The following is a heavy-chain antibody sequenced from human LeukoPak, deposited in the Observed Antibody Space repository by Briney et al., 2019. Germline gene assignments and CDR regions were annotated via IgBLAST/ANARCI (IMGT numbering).Heavy chain of an antibody. D-gene: IGHD2-2*01. Sequence: QPGGSLRLSCAASGFTFSSYWMSWVRQAPGKGLEWVANIKQDGSEKYYVDSVKGRFTISRDNAKNSLYLQMNSLRAEDTAVYYCARDSSHCSSTSCYLLVDYWGQGTLVTVSS. J-gene: IGHJ4*02. CDR1: GFTFSSYW. V-gene: IGHV3-7*01. CDR3: ARDSSHCSSTSCYLLVDY. CDR2: IKQDGSEK.